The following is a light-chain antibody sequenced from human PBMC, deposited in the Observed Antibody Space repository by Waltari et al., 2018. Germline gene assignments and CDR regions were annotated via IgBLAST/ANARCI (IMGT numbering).Light chain of an antibody. CDR1: QSFSRG. CDR3: QQYHTYWT. CDR2: DAS. Sequence: DIQMTQSPSTLSASVGDTVTLTCRASQSFSRGLAWYQQKPGKAPKLLIYDASTLESGVPSRFSGSESGTEFTLTISSLQPDDFATYYCQQYHTYWTFGQGTKVEIK. J-gene: IGKJ1*01. V-gene: IGKV1-5*01.